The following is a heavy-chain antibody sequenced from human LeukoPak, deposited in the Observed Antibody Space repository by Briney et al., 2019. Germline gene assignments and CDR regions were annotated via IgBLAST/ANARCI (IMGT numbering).Heavy chain of an antibody. D-gene: IGHD2/OR15-2a*01. J-gene: IGHJ6*02. CDR3: ARHDPVGHFLRGMDV. CDR1: GGSISSSSYY. V-gene: IGHV4-61*05. Sequence: PSETLSLTCTVSGGSISSSSYYWGWIRQPPGKGLEWIGYIYYTGSTIYNPSLRSRVTMSVDVSKNQFSLDLTSVTAADTAVYYCARHDPVGHFLRGMDVWGQGTTVTVSS. CDR2: IYYTGST.